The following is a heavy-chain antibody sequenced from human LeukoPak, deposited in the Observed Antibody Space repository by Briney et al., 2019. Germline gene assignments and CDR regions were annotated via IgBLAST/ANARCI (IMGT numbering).Heavy chain of an antibody. CDR2: IKQDGSEK. V-gene: IGHV3-7*01. J-gene: IGHJ4*02. CDR3: ARVADYGDFFDY. CDR1: GFTFSSYG. Sequence: GGSLRLSCAASGFTFSSYGMHWVRQAPGKGLEWVANIKQDGSEKYYVDSVKGRFTISRDNAKNSLYLQMNSLRAEDTAVYYCARVADYGDFFDYWGQGTLVTVSS. D-gene: IGHD4-17*01.